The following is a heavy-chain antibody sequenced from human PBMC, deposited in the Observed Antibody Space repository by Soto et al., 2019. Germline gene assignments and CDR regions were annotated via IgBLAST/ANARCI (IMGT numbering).Heavy chain of an antibody. J-gene: IGHJ4*02. CDR1: GFTVSSNY. CDR2: IYSGGST. D-gene: IGHD3-10*01. Sequence: GGSLRLSCAASGFTVSSNYMSWVRQAPGKGLEWVSVIYSGGSTYYADSVKGRFTISRHNSKNTLYLQMNSLRAEDTAVYYCARVPSPMVRGVIFMRFDYWGQGTLVTVSS. V-gene: IGHV3-53*04. CDR3: ARVPSPMVRGVIFMRFDY.